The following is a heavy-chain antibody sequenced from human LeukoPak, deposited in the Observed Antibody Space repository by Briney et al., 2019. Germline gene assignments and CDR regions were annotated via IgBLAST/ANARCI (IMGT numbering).Heavy chain of an antibody. D-gene: IGHD2-21*02. V-gene: IGHV3-30-3*01. CDR2: IASDGSHK. J-gene: IGHJ3*02. Sequence: GVSLRLFCAASGFTFNNYFMHWARQPPAKALEWVADIASDGSHKFYAESVKGRFTISRDNSKNTLYLQMNSLGPEDTAVYFCARERQDTVIHSGAFDIWGQGTMVTVSS. CDR1: GFTFNNYF. CDR3: ARERQDTVIHSGAFDI.